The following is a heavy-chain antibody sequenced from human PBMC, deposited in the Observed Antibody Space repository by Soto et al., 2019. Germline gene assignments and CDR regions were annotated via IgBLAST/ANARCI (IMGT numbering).Heavy chain of an antibody. CDR1: GLSFDNYA. CDR2: ITGSGAVT. V-gene: IGHV3-23*01. D-gene: IGHD4-17*01. CDR3: FKAPNGDHFGAFDF. J-gene: IGHJ3*01. Sequence: EVQFLESGGGVVRPGGSLRLSCVASGLSFDNYALTWVRQSPGKALEWLACITGSGAVTSYTDSVRGRFTISRDNSKNTLYLQIDSLRAADTAVYFCFKAPNGDHFGAFDFWGQGTTVTVSS.